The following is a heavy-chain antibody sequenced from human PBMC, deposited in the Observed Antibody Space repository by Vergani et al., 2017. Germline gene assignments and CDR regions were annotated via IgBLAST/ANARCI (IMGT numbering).Heavy chain of an antibody. D-gene: IGHD6-6*01. J-gene: IGHJ5*02. V-gene: IGHV1-2*02. Sequence: QVQLVQSGAEVKKPGASVKVSCKASGYTFTGYYIHWVRQAPGQGLEWMGWINPNSGDTNYAQKFQGRVTMTRDTSITTAYMELSRLRSDDTAVYYCARARARNTNWFDPWGQGTLVTVSS. CDR1: GYTFTGYY. CDR3: ARARARNTNWFDP. CDR2: INPNSGDT.